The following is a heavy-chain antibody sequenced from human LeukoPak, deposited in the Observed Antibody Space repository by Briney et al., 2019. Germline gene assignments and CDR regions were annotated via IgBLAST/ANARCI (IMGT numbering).Heavy chain of an antibody. D-gene: IGHD3-22*01. Sequence: GGSLRLSCAASGFTFSSYWMSWVRQAPGKGLEWVANIKQDGSEKYYVDSVKGRFTISRDNAKNSLYLQMNSLRAEDTAVYYCARYADYYDSSGYYRYFDYWGQGTLVTVSS. J-gene: IGHJ4*02. CDR3: ARYADYYDSSGYYRYFDY. V-gene: IGHV3-7*01. CDR1: GFTFSSYW. CDR2: IKQDGSEK.